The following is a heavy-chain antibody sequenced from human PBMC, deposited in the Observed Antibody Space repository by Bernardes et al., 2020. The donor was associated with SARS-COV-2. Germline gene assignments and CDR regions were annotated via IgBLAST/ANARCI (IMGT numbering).Heavy chain of an antibody. CDR1: GFTFGDYV. CDR2: IRNKSYGETK. CDR3: TRLRYYGSSGSYYGMDV. Sequence: ALRLSCTTSGFTFGDYVMSWFRQAPAKGLEWVGFIRNKSYGETKEYAASVKGRFSVSRDDSKSIAYLQMNSLKIEDTAVYYCTRLRYYGSSGSYYGMDVWGQGTAVTVSS. V-gene: IGHV3-49*03. J-gene: IGHJ6*02. D-gene: IGHD3-22*01.